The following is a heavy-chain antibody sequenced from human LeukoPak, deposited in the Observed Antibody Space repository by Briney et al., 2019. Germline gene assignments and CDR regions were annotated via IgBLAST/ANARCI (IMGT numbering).Heavy chain of an antibody. CDR2: ISWYSDNI. D-gene: IGHD4-17*01. Sequence: GGSLRLSCAASGFIFDDYAMHWVRQAPGKGLEWVSSISWYSDNIGYAGSVKGRFTISRDNAKNSLYLQMNSLRAEDTANYYCARRARDFGDSHAFDVWGQGTMVTVSS. V-gene: IGHV3-9*01. J-gene: IGHJ3*01. CDR1: GFIFDDYA. CDR3: ARRARDFGDSHAFDV.